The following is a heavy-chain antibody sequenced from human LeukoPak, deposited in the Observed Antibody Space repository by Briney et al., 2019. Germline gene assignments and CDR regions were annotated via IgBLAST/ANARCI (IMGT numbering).Heavy chain of an antibody. CDR2: IYSGGST. J-gene: IGHJ4*02. V-gene: IGHV3-53*01. CDR3: AEGALAHYYGSGSYKDY. CDR1: GFTVSTTY. Sequence: GGSLRLSCAASGFTVSTTYMSWVRQAPGKGLEWISVIYSGGSTYYADTVKGRFTISRDNSKNTLYLQMNSLRAEDTAVYYCAEGALAHYYGSGSYKDYWGQGTLVTVSS. D-gene: IGHD3-10*01.